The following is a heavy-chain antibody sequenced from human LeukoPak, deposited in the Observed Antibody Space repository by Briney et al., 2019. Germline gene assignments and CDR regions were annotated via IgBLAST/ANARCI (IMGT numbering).Heavy chain of an antibody. V-gene: IGHV4-59*01. Sequence: TSETLSLTCTVSGGSISSDYWSWIRQPPGKGLEWIGYISDTGNTNYNPSLQSRVTMSVDTSKYQFSLKLSSVTAADTAVYSCARGVTRVQGYYYYMDVWGKGTTVTVSS. J-gene: IGHJ6*03. CDR3: ARGVTRVQGYYYYMDV. CDR2: ISDTGNT. CDR1: GGSISSDY. D-gene: IGHD3-10*01.